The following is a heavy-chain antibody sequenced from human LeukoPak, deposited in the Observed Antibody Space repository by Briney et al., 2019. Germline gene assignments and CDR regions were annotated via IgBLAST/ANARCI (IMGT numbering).Heavy chain of an antibody. V-gene: IGHV3-7*01. CDR3: ARAHNYAFDN. CDR1: GFTPSSYW. J-gene: IGHJ4*02. D-gene: IGHD1-1*01. CDR2: INQDGSEK. Sequence: PGGSLRLSCAASGFTPSSYWMNWCRRAPARGLEWVANINQDGSEKNYVASVKARFTISRDNADNSLQLQMTGLGADDTAVYYCARAHNYAFDNWGQGTLVSVSS.